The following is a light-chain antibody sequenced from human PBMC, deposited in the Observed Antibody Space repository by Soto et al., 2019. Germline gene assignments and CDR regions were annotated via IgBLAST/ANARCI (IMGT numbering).Light chain of an antibody. Sequence: EIVLTQSPGTLSLSPGERATLSCRASQRVSSTYLAWYQQKPGQAPRLLIYGASSRATGIPDRFTGSGSGTDFSLTISRLEPEDFAVYYCQQYGSSPQTFGQGTKVAIK. J-gene: IGKJ1*01. CDR3: QQYGSSPQT. CDR2: GAS. CDR1: QRVSSTY. V-gene: IGKV3-20*01.